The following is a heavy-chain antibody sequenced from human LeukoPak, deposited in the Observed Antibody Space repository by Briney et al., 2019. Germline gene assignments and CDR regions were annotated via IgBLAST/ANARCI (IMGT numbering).Heavy chain of an antibody. CDR2: INPSDGST. J-gene: IGHJ4*02. CDR3: ARDLGIGWYMFDY. Sequence: ASVKVSCKASGYTFTSHYVHWVRQAPGQGLEWVGRINPSDGSTSYAQKFQGRVPMTWDTATGTVYMELSSLRSEDTIMYYCARDLGIGWYMFDYWGQGTLVTVSS. V-gene: IGHV1-46*01. D-gene: IGHD6-19*01. CDR1: GYTFTSHY.